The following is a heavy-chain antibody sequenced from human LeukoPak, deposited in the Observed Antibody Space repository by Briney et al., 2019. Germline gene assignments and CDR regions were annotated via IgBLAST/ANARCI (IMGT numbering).Heavy chain of an antibody. J-gene: IGHJ5*02. CDR1: GYSISSGYY. Sequence: SETLSLTCTVSGYSISSGYYWGWIRQPPGKGLEWIGSIYHSGSTYYNPSLKRRVTISVDTSKNPFSPKLSSVPAADTAVYYCARGVRFLEWLLPPHNWFDPWGQGTLVTVSS. V-gene: IGHV4-38-2*02. D-gene: IGHD3-3*01. CDR3: ARGVRFLEWLLPPHNWFDP. CDR2: IYHSGST.